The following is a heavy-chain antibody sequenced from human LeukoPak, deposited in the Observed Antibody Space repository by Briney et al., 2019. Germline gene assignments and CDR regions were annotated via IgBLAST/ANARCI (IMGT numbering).Heavy chain of an antibody. Sequence: GRSLRLSCAPSGFTFSIYPMHGVRQAPGRGLEWVAVISYDGRNIYYADSVKGRFTISRDNSKNTLYLQMNRLRAEDTAVYYCAREWRFIVVVVAATYTMDVWGQGTTVTVSS. V-gene: IGHV3-30*04. CDR3: AREWRFIVVVVAATYTMDV. D-gene: IGHD2-15*01. J-gene: IGHJ6*02. CDR2: ISYDGRNI. CDR1: GFTFSIYP.